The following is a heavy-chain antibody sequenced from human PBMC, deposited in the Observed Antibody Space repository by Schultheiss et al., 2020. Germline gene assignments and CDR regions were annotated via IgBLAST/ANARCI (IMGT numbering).Heavy chain of an antibody. V-gene: IGHV1-18*01. CDR2: ISAYNGNT. CDR1: GGTFTSYG. CDR3: ARIDIVVVWFDP. D-gene: IGHD2-2*01. J-gene: IGHJ5*02. Sequence: ASVKVSCKASGGTFTSYGISWVRQAPGQGLEWMGWISAYNGNTNYAQKLQGRVTMTTDTSTSTAYMELRSLRSDDTAVYYCARIDIVVVWFDPWGQGTLVTVSS.